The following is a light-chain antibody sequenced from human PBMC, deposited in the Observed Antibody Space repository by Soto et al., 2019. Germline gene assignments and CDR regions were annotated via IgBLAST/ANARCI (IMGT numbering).Light chain of an antibody. CDR2: GAS. Sequence: IVMTQSPATLSVSPWYRATLSFSASQSVSDNLAWYQQKPGQAPRLLIYGASTRATGIPARFSGSGSGTEFTLTISSLESEDFAVYYCQQYNKWPPITFGQGTRLE. V-gene: IGKV3-15*01. CDR3: QQYNKWPPIT. J-gene: IGKJ5*01. CDR1: QSVSDN.